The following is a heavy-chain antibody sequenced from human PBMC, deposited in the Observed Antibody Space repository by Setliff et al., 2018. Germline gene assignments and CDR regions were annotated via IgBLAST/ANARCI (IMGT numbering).Heavy chain of an antibody. CDR3: ARQARYSSSWYMGGYFDY. D-gene: IGHD6-13*01. CDR2: IYPGDSDT. CDR1: GYSFTSYW. Sequence: AGESLTISCKGSGYSFTSYWIGWVRQMPGKGLEWMGIIYPGDSDTRYSPSFQGQVTISADKSISTAYLQWSSLKASDTAMYYCARQARYSSSWYMGGYFDYWGQGTLVTVSS. V-gene: IGHV5-51*01. J-gene: IGHJ4*02.